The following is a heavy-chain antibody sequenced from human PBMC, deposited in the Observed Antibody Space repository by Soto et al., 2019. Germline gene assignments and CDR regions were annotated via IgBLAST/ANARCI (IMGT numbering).Heavy chain of an antibody. CDR2: IYYSGST. J-gene: IGHJ4*02. Sequence: SETLSLTCTVSGGSISSGGYYWSWIRQHPGKGLEWIGYIYYSGSTYYNPSLKSRVTISVDTSKNQFSLKLSSVTAADTAVYYCARGRYGDTHDYWGQGTLVTVSS. D-gene: IGHD4-17*01. CDR1: GGSISSGGYY. V-gene: IGHV4-31*03. CDR3: ARGRYGDTHDY.